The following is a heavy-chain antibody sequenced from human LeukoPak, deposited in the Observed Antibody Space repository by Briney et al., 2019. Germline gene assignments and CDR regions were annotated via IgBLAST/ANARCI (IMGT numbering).Heavy chain of an antibody. CDR3: ARCTTFLEWQPPRPYGLDV. CDR2: IYSGGST. Sequence: GGSLRLSCAASGFTVSSNYMSWVRQAPGKGLERVSVIYSGGSTYYAYSVKGRFSISRDNSKNTLYLQMNSLRAEDTAVYYCARCTTFLEWQPPRPYGLDVWGQGTTVTVSS. D-gene: IGHD3-3*02. J-gene: IGHJ6*02. V-gene: IGHV3-53*01. CDR1: GFTVSSNY.